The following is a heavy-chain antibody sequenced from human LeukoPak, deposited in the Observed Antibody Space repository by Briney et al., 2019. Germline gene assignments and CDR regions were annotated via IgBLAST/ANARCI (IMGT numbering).Heavy chain of an antibody. CDR1: GDTFTSYD. D-gene: IGHD3-3*01. J-gene: IGHJ5*02. Sequence: ASVKVSCKASGDTFTSYDINWVRQAPGQGLEGMGWMNPNSGNTVYAQKFQGRVTMTRNTSISTAYMELSSLRSEDTAVYYCARAPREYYDFWSGYPVDWFDPWGQGTLVTVSS. CDR2: MNPNSGNT. V-gene: IGHV1-8*01. CDR3: ARAPREYYDFWSGYPVDWFDP.